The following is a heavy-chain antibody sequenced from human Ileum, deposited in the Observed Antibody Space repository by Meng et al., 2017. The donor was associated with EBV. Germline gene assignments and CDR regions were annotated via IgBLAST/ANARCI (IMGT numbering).Heavy chain of an antibody. V-gene: IGHV4-39*07. Sequence: PQLQESGPGLVKPSATLSLTCSVSGGSFSSRKYYWGWIRQPPGKALEWIASIYYSGTTYYNPSLQSRVSISVDKSKNQVSLNMTSMTAADTAVYYCASRELAPFDYWGQGTLVTVSS. D-gene: IGHD1-26*01. CDR3: ASRELAPFDY. J-gene: IGHJ4*02. CDR1: GGSFSSRKYY. CDR2: IYYSGTT.